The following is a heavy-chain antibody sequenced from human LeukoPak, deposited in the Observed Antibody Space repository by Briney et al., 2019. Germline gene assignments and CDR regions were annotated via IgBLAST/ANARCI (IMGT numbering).Heavy chain of an antibody. CDR3: ARAGGYCSGGSCYTYLDY. D-gene: IGHD2-15*01. V-gene: IGHV1-24*01. CDR1: GYTLTELS. J-gene: IGHJ4*02. CDR2: FDPEDGET. Sequence: ASVKVSCKVSGYTLTELSMHWVRQAPGKGLEWMGGFDPEDGETIYAQKFQGRVTMTADESTSTAYMELSSLRSEDTAVYYCARAGGYCSGGSCYTYLDYWGQGTLVTVSS.